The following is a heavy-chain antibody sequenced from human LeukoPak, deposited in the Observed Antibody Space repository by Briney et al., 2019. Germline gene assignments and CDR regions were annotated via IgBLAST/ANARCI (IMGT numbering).Heavy chain of an antibody. V-gene: IGHV3-7*01. D-gene: IGHD3-10*01. CDR2: IMQDGSEK. CDR3: ARDNYGSGSYYTYFDY. J-gene: IGHJ4*02. CDR1: GFTFSTYW. Sequence: GGSLRLSCAASGFTFSTYWMTWVRRAPGKGLEWVANIMQDGSEKNYVDSVKGRFTISRDNAKNSLYLQMNSLRAEDTAVYYCARDNYGSGSYYTYFDYWGQGTLVTVSS.